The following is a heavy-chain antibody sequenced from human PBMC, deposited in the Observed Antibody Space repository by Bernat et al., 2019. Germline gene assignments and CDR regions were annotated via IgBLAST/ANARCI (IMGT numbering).Heavy chain of an antibody. CDR3: AVGYTASRGTDAFDI. Sequence: QVQLVQSGAEVKKPGASVKVSCKASGYSFTNYYMHWVRQAPGQGLEWMGIFNPGTGSTTYAQKFQGRVTMTRGTSTSTVHMELSSLRSEDTAVYYCAVGYTASRGTDAFDIWGQGTMVTVSS. CDR2: FNPGTGST. D-gene: IGHD6-13*01. CDR1: GYSFTNYY. V-gene: IGHV1-46*01. J-gene: IGHJ3*02.